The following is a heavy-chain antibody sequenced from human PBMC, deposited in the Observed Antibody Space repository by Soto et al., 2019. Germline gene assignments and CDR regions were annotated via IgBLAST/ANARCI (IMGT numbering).Heavy chain of an antibody. Sequence: EVQLLESGGGLVQPGGSLRLSCAASGFTFSSSGMSWVRQAPGKGLEWVSGITDSGGTTYYVDSVKGRFTISRDYSKNTLSLEMNSLRAEDTAVYYCAKDSGWLHYYWGQGTLVTVSS. CDR3: AKDSGWLHYY. V-gene: IGHV3-23*01. J-gene: IGHJ4*02. CDR2: ITDSGGTT. D-gene: IGHD5-12*01. CDR1: GFTFSSSG.